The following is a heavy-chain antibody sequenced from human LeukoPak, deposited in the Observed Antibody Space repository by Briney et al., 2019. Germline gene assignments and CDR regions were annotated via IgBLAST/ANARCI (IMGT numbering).Heavy chain of an antibody. Sequence: KTGGSLRLSCAASGFTFSSYAMSWVRQAPGKGLEWIGEINHSGSTNYNPSLKSRVTISVDTSKNQFSLKLSSVTAADTAVYYCARHGKYWGQGTLVTVSS. CDR2: INHSGST. V-gene: IGHV4-34*01. D-gene: IGHD1-1*01. CDR3: ARHGKY. CDR1: GFTFSSYA. J-gene: IGHJ4*02.